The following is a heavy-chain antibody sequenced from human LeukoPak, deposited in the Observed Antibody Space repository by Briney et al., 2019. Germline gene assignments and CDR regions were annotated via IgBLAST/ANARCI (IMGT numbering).Heavy chain of an antibody. D-gene: IGHD6-13*01. CDR2: IYYSGNT. V-gene: IGHV4-59*08. Sequence: SETLSLTCTVSGGSIRSYYWSWIRQPPGKGLEWIGYIYYSGNTNYNPSLKSRVTISVDTSKNQFSLRMSSVTAADTAVYYCATTSIAAAGTIDDWGQGTLVTVSS. CDR1: GGSIRSYY. J-gene: IGHJ4*02. CDR3: ATTSIAAAGTIDD.